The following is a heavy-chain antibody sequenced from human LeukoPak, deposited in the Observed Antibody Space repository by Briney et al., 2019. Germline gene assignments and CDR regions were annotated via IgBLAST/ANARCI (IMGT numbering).Heavy chain of an antibody. CDR2: MNPNSGNT. V-gene: IGHV1-8*02. Sequence: ASVTISCKASGYTFTSYYMHWVRQDPGQGLEWMGWMNPNSGNTGYAQKFQGRVTMTRNTSISTAYMELSSLRSEDTAVYYCARGPGIAAAGPHFDLWGRGTLVTVSS. J-gene: IGHJ2*01. CDR1: GYTFTSYY. CDR3: ARGPGIAAAGPHFDL. D-gene: IGHD6-13*01.